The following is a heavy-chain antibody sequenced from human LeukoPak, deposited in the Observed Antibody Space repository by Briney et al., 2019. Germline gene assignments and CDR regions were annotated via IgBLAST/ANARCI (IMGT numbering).Heavy chain of an antibody. CDR3: TTRSERVDP. D-gene: IGHD1-1*01. CDR1: GGSISSSAYY. J-gene: IGHJ5*02. Sequence: SETLSLTCTVSGGSISSSAYYWAWIRQPPGKGLEWIGSIYYTGITYYNPSLQSRVTMSLDASQNQFFLKMTSVTAADTAIYYCTTRSERVDPWGQGTQVIVSS. CDR2: IYYTGIT. V-gene: IGHV4-39*07.